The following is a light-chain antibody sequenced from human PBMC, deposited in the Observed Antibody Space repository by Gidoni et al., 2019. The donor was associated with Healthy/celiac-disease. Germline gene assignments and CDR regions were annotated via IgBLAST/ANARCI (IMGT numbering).Light chain of an antibody. CDR2: AAS. Sequence: DLQMTQSPSSLSASVGDRVTITCRASQSISSYLNWYQQKPGKAPKLLNYAASSLHSGVPSRVSGSGSGTDFTLSIRGLQHEDFATYYRRQSYSTPWTFGQGTKVEIK. CDR3: RQSYSTPWT. V-gene: IGKV1-39*01. CDR1: QSISSY. J-gene: IGKJ1*01.